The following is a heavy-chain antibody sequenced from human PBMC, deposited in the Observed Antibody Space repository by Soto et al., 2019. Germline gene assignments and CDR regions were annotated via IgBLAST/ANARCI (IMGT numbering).Heavy chain of an antibody. V-gene: IGHV3-23*01. CDR1: GFMFNNQD. CDR2: ISADGERT. CDR3: AKDAPRPNGWFFSDY. Sequence: GGSLRLSCAASGFMFNNQDMCWVRQAPGKGLEWVSGISADGERTYYADSLRGRFTISRDNSKNILYLQANSLRAEDTAIYYCAKDAPRPNGWFFSDYSCKAILLTLSS. D-gene: IGHD2-15*01. J-gene: IGHJ4*02.